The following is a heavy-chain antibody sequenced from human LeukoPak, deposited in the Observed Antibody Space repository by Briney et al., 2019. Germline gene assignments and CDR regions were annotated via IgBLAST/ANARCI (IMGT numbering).Heavy chain of an antibody. Sequence: PSETLSLTCTVSGYSISSGYYWGWIRQPPGKGLKWIGSIYHSGSTYYNPSLKSRVTISVDTSKNQFSLRLSSVTAADTAVYYCARDNGDNNERYFDYWGQGTLVTVSS. J-gene: IGHJ4*02. D-gene: IGHD2-8*01. CDR3: ARDNGDNNERYFDY. V-gene: IGHV4-38-2*02. CDR2: IYHSGST. CDR1: GYSISSGYY.